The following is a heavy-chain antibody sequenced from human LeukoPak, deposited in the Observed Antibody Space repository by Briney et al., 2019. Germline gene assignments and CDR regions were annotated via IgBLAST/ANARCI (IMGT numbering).Heavy chain of an antibody. CDR3: ARDREDSSGSRDY. V-gene: IGHV1-2*02. CDR2: INPNSGGT. Sequence: GASVKVSCKASGYTFTGYYMHWVRQAPGQGLEWMGWINPNSGGTNYAQTFQGRVTMTRDTSISTAYMELSRLRSDDTAVYYCARDREDSSGSRDYWGQGTLVTVSS. D-gene: IGHD3-22*01. J-gene: IGHJ4*02. CDR1: GYTFTGYY.